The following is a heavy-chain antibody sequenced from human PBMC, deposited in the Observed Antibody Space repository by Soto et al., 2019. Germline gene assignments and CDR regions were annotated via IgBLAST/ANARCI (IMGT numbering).Heavy chain of an antibody. CDR3: ARGHALRFLEWLQKFRSIYYFDY. CDR1: GYTFTSYD. CDR2: MNPNSGNT. Sequence: QVQLVQSGAEVKKPGASVKVSCKASGYTFTSYDINWVRQATGQGLEWMGWMNPNSGNTGYAQKFQGRVTMTTNTSISRAYLELSRLRSEDTAVYYCARGHALRFLEWLQKFRSIYYFDYWGQGTLVTVSS. V-gene: IGHV1-8*01. D-gene: IGHD3-3*01. J-gene: IGHJ4*02.